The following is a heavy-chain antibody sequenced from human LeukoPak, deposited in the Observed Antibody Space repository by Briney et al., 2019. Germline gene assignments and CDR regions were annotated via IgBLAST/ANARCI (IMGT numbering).Heavy chain of an antibody. V-gene: IGHV4-61*02. CDR2: IYTSGST. J-gene: IGHJ5*02. Sequence: SETLSLTCTVSGGSISSGSYYWSWIRQPAGKGLEWIGRIYTSGSTHYNPSLKSRVTISVDTSKNQFSLKLSSVTAADTAVYYCARGGNWFDPWGQGTLVTVSS. CDR3: ARGGNWFDP. CDR1: GGSISSGSYY.